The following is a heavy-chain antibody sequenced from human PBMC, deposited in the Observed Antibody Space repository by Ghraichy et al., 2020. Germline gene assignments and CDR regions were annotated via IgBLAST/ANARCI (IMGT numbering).Heavy chain of an antibody. CDR2: VTHTSNLI. J-gene: IGHJ4*02. CDR3: VRGHPGIPAASYFDF. V-gene: IGHV3-48*02. CDR1: GFALSSYT. Sequence: SCAASGFALSSYTMNWVRQAPGQGLEWISYVTHTSNLIYYAASVEGRFTSYRDNAKNSLYLQMNSLSHEDTAVYYCVRGHPGIPAASYFDFWGQGTLVTVSS. D-gene: IGHD2-2*01.